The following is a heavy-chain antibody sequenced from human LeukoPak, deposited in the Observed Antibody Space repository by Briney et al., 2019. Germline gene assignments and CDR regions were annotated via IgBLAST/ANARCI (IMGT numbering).Heavy chain of an antibody. Sequence: PSETLSLTCTVSGASISSYYWSWTRQPPGKGLEWIGYTYYSGSTDYNPSLKSRVTILVDTSKNQFSLKLSSLTAADTAVYYCARGRDLSYWGQGTLVTVSS. J-gene: IGHJ4*02. V-gene: IGHV4-59*01. D-gene: IGHD2-21*01. CDR3: ARGRDLSY. CDR1: GASISSYY. CDR2: TYYSGST.